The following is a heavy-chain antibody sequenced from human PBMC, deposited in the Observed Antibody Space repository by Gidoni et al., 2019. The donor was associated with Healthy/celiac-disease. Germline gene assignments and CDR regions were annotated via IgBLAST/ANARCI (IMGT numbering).Heavy chain of an antibody. CDR3: ARDGSSEMGIDY. Sequence: QVQLVQSGAEVKKPGASVKVSCKASGYTFTSYYMHWVRQAPGQGLEWMGIINPSGGSTSYAQKFQGRVTMTRDTSTSTVYMELSSLRSEDTAVYCCARDGSSEMGIDYWGQGTLVTVSS. V-gene: IGHV1-46*01. CDR1: GYTFTSYY. CDR2: INPSGGST. J-gene: IGHJ4*02. D-gene: IGHD6-19*01.